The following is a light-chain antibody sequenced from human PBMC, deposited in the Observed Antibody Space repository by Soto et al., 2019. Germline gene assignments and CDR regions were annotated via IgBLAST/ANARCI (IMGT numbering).Light chain of an antibody. Sequence: QSVLTQPPSASGTPGQRVSISCSGGRSNIGTNTVNWYQHLPGTAPKLLIFSNDERPSGVPDRFSGSKSVTSASLAISGLQSDDEADYYCATWDDSLNGVVFGGGTKRTGL. V-gene: IGLV1-44*01. J-gene: IGLJ2*01. CDR2: SND. CDR1: RSNIGTNT. CDR3: ATWDDSLNGVV.